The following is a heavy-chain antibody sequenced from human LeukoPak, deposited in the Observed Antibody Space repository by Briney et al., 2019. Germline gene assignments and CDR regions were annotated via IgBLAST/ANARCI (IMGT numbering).Heavy chain of an antibody. Sequence: GGSLRLSCAASGFTFSSYAMSWVRQAPGKGLEWISGISGSGGSTYYADSVKGRFTISRDNSKNTLYLQMNSLRVEDTAVYYCARDHGLFHMFDPWGQGTLVTVSS. CDR3: ARDHGLFHMFDP. V-gene: IGHV3-23*01. D-gene: IGHD2-21*01. J-gene: IGHJ5*02. CDR2: ISGSGGST. CDR1: GFTFSSYA.